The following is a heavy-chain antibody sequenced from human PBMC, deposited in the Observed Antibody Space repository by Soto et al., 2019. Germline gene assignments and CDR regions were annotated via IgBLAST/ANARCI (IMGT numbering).Heavy chain of an antibody. CDR1: GFTFSSYA. CDR3: ARDRNRITGGHFDY. J-gene: IGHJ4*02. V-gene: IGHV3-30-3*01. D-gene: IGHD1-20*01. Sequence: QPGGSLRLSCAASGFTFSSYAMHWVRQAPGKGLEWVAVISYDGSNKYYADSVKGRFTISRDNSKNTLYLQMNSLRAEDTAVYYCARDRNRITGGHFDYWGQGTLVTVSS. CDR2: ISYDGSNK.